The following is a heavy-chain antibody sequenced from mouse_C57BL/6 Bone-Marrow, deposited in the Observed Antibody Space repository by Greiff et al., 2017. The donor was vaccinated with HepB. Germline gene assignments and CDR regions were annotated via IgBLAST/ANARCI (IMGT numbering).Heavy chain of an antibody. CDR1: GYTFTDYY. Sequence: EVQLQQSGPELVKPGASVKISCKASGYTFTDYYMNWVKQSHGKSLEWIGDINPNNGGTSYNQKFKGKATLTVDKSSSTAYMELRSLTSEDSAVYYCASPYYDYDVFFAYWGQGTLVTVSA. CDR2: INPNNGGT. CDR3: ASPYYDYDVFFAY. V-gene: IGHV1-26*01. J-gene: IGHJ3*01. D-gene: IGHD2-4*01.